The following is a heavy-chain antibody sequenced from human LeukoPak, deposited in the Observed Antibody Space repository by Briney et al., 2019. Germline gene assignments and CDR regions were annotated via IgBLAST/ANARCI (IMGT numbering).Heavy chain of an antibody. V-gene: IGHV4-59*01. Sequence: SETLSLTCTVSGGSISRYYWSWIRQPPGKGLEWIGYIYSSENTYYNPSLKRRVTISVDTSKNQFSLKLTSVTAADTAVYYCASEVRNCSGDKCYRWFDPWGQGTLVTVSS. D-gene: IGHD2-15*01. J-gene: IGHJ5*02. CDR1: GGSISRYY. CDR3: ASEVRNCSGDKCYRWFDP. CDR2: IYSSENT.